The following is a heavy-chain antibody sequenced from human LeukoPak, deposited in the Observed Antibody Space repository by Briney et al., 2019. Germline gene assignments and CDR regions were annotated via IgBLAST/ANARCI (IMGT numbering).Heavy chain of an antibody. Sequence: ASVKVSFKASGYTFTSYYMHWVRQAPGQGLEWMGIINPSGGSTSYAQKFQGRVTMTRDTSTSTVYMELSSLRSEDTAVYYCARDRTVIPAAMSGISYWSQGSLVTVYS. CDR3: ARDRTVIPAAMSGISY. V-gene: IGHV1-46*01. J-gene: IGHJ4*02. CDR2: INPSGGST. CDR1: GYTFTSYY. D-gene: IGHD2-2*01.